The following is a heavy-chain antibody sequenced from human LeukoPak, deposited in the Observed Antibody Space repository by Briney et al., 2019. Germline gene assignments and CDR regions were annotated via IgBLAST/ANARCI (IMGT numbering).Heavy chain of an antibody. Sequence: SETLSLTCTVSGVSTSSSSYYWGWLRQPPGKGREWIGSIYDSESTHYNSSLKCRVTTSVDTSKNQFSLKLSSVTAADTAVYYCARDGRWGSGWTSFNWFDPWGQGTLVTVSS. V-gene: IGHV4-39*07. D-gene: IGHD6-19*01. J-gene: IGHJ5*02. CDR3: ARDGRWGSGWTSFNWFDP. CDR1: GVSTSSSSYY. CDR2: IYDSEST.